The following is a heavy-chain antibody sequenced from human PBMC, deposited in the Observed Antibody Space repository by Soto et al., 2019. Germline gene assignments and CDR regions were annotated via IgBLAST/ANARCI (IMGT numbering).Heavy chain of an antibody. J-gene: IGHJ4*02. CDR1: GGSISSGGYS. Sequence: SETLSLTCAVSGGSISSGGYSWTWIRQPPGKGLEWIGYIYHSASTYYNPSLKSRVTISVDRSKNQFSLKLSSVTAADTAVYYCARVPHYWRQGPLVTVSS. V-gene: IGHV4-30-2*01. CDR3: ARVPHY. CDR2: IYHSAST.